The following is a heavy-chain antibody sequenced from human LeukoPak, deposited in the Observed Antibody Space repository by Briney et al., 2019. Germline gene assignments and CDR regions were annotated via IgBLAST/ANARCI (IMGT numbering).Heavy chain of an antibody. D-gene: IGHD2-15*01. CDR2: IFPSGGEI. V-gene: IGHV3-23*01. Sequence: GGSLRLSCAASGFTFSTFAMIWVRQPPGKGLEWVSSIFPSGGEIHYADSVRGRFTISRDNSKNTLYLQMNSLRAEDAAVYYCAKAPVTSCSGVYCYPFDYWGQGTLVTVSS. CDR1: GFTFSTFA. CDR3: AKAPVTSCSGVYCYPFDY. J-gene: IGHJ4*02.